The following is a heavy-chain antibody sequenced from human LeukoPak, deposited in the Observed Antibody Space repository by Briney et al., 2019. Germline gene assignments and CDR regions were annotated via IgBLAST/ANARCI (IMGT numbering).Heavy chain of an antibody. CDR1: GFTFGSYG. CDR2: IWYDGSNK. Sequence: GGSLRLSCAASGFTFGSYGMHWVRQAPGKGLEWVAVIWYDGSNKYYADSVKGRFTISRDNSKNTLYLQMNSLRAEDTAVYYCAREPPMVRGVIQTYYYYGMDVWGQGTTVTVSS. J-gene: IGHJ6*02. V-gene: IGHV3-33*01. CDR3: AREPPMVRGVIQTYYYYGMDV. D-gene: IGHD3-10*01.